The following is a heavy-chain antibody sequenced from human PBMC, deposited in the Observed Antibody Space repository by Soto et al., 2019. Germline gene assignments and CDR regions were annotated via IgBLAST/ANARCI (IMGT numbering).Heavy chain of an antibody. V-gene: IGHV3-23*01. Sequence: EVQLSESGGGLVQPGGSLRLSCVASGFTFSSYAMSWVRQAPGKGLEWVSVISGSGDRTYYADPVKGRFTISRDNSKSALYLQMKSLRAEDTAVYYCGKYIMYSSASPPKWFDPWGQGTLVTVSS. J-gene: IGHJ5*02. CDR3: GKYIMYSSASPPKWFDP. D-gene: IGHD3-22*01. CDR1: GFTFSSYA. CDR2: ISGSGDRT.